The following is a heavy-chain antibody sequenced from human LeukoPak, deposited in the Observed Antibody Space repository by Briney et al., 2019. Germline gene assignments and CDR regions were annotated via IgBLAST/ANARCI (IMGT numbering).Heavy chain of an antibody. CDR3: AREGNDFSAPFQH. D-gene: IGHD3-3*01. CDR2: IYYSGST. CDR1: GGSISSYY. V-gene: IGHV4-59*01. Sequence: SETLSLTCTVSGGSISSYYWSWIRQPPGKGLEWIGYIYYSGSTNYNPSLKSRVTISVDTSKNQFSLKLSSVTAADKAVYYCAREGNDFSAPFQHWGQGTLVTVSS. J-gene: IGHJ1*01.